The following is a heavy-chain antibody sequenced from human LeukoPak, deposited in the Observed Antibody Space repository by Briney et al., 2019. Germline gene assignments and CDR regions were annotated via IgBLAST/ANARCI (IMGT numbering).Heavy chain of an antibody. Sequence: PGGSLRLSCAASGFTFSSYEMNWVRQAPGKGLEWVSYIGSSGSTIYYADSVKGRFTISRDNAKNSLYLQMNSLRAEDTAVYYCARSSYRYSGSYGGGDYWGQGTLVTVSS. D-gene: IGHD1-26*01. CDR2: IGSSGSTI. CDR3: ARSSYRYSGSYGGGDY. V-gene: IGHV3-48*03. CDR1: GFTFSSYE. J-gene: IGHJ4*02.